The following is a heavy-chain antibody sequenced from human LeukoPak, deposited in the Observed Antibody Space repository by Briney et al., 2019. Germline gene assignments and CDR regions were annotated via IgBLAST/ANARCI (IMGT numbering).Heavy chain of an antibody. CDR3: ASSGYYPPYYYYYYMDV. CDR2: ISSSSSYI. V-gene: IGHV3-21*01. J-gene: IGHJ6*03. CDR1: GFTFSSYS. Sequence: PGGSLRLSCAASGFTFSSYSMNWVRQAPGKGLEWVSSISSSSSYIYYADSVKGRFTISRDNAKNSLYLQMNSLRAEDTAVYYCASSGYYPPYYYYYYMDVWGKGTTVTVSS. D-gene: IGHD3-3*01.